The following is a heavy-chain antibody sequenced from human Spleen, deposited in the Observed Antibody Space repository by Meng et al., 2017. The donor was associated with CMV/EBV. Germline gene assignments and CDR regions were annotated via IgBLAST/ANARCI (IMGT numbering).Heavy chain of an antibody. CDR1: GDSVSSSCYY. D-gene: IGHD3-22*01. J-gene: IGHJ4*02. V-gene: IGHV4-39*07. CDR3: AKGYYYDTPF. Sequence: SETLSLTCTVSGDSVSSSCYYWGWIRQPPGKGLEWIGNIYCGGTTYYNPSLQSRVTISVDTSKKQLFLRLTSVTAADTAVYYCAKGYYYDTPFWGRGTLVTVSS. CDR2: IYCGGTT.